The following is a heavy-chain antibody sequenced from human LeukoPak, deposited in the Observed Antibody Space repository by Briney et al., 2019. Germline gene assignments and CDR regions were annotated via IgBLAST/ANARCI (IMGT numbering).Heavy chain of an antibody. CDR2: ITSDGSNT. D-gene: IGHD5-24*01. J-gene: IGHJ4*02. CDR1: GLDLSGYW. Sequence: PGGSLRLSCAASGLDLSGYWMHWVRQAPGEGLVWVSRITSDGSNTTYANSVQGRFTISRDNAKNTLYLQMSSLRAEDTAVYYCARAQDPTILSYFDYWGQGTLVTVSS. V-gene: IGHV3-74*01. CDR3: ARAQDPTILSYFDY.